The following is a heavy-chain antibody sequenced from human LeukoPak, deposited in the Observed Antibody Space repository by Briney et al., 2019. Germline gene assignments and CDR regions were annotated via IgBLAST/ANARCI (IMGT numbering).Heavy chain of an antibody. V-gene: IGHV3-23*01. CDR1: GFTFSTYA. Sequence: PGGSLRLSCSASGFTFSTYAMNWVRQAPGKGLDWVAGISGRGNGTYYANSVKGRFTISRDNSKNTLYLQMNSLRAEDTAVYYCARFPRHDIGPPGWGQGTLVTVSS. CDR2: ISGRGNGT. CDR3: ARFPRHDIGPPG. D-gene: IGHD3-9*01. J-gene: IGHJ4*02.